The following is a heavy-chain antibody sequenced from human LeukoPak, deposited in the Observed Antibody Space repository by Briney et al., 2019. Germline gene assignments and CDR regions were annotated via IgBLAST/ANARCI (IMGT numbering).Heavy chain of an antibody. J-gene: IGHJ4*02. CDR1: GGSISSYY. V-gene: IGHV4-59*08. D-gene: IGHD1-26*01. CDR2: IYYSGST. Sequence: SETLSLTCTVSGGSISSYYWSWIRQPPGKGLEWIGYIYYSGSTNYNPSLKSRVTISVDTSKNQFSLKLSSVTAADTAVYYCARRSGSYLFDYWGQGTLVTVSS. CDR3: ARRSGSYLFDY.